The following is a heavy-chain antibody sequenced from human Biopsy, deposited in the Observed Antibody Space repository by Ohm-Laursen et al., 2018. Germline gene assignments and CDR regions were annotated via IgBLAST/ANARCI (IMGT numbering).Heavy chain of an antibody. D-gene: IGHD6-19*01. CDR1: GGSFSGYY. V-gene: IGHV4-34*01. J-gene: IGHJ4*02. Sequence: GTLSLTCAVYGGSFSGYYWSWIRQPPRKGLEWIGEINHSGGTNYNPSLKSRVTISVDTSKNQFSLKLSSVTAADTAVYYCARGRLRAVARFDYWGQGTLVTVSS. CDR3: ARGRLRAVARFDY. CDR2: INHSGGT.